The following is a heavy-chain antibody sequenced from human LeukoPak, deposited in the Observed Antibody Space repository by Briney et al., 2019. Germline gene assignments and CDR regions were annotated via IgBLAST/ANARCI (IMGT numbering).Heavy chain of an antibody. CDR3: ARERFTSLYSYGPNWFDP. Sequence: ASVQVSCKTSGYTFTSYGISWVRQAPGQGLEWMGWISAYNGNTNYAQKFQGRVTMTRDTSTSTAYMDLRSLRSEDTAVYYCARERFTSLYSYGPNWFDPWGQGTLVTVSS. CDR1: GYTFTSYG. D-gene: IGHD5-18*01. CDR2: ISAYNGNT. V-gene: IGHV1-18*01. J-gene: IGHJ5*02.